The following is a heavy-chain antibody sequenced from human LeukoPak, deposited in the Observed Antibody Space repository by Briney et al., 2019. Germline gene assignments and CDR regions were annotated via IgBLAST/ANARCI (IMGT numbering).Heavy chain of an antibody. CDR1: GFTFSSYG. CDR3: TRGDIQLWHPFDY. J-gene: IGHJ4*02. D-gene: IGHD5-18*01. CDR2: IRSKAYGGTT. Sequence: GGSLRLSCAASGFTFSSYGMSWVRQAPGKGLEWVGFIRSKAYGGTTEYAASVKGRFTISRDDSKSIAYVQMNSLKTEDTAVYYCTRGDIQLWHPFDYWGQGTLVTVSS. V-gene: IGHV3-49*04.